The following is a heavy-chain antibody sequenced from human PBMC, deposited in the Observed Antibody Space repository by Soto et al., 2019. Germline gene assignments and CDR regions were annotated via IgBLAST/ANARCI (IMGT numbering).Heavy chain of an antibody. Sequence: KPSETLSLTCAVPGYSISSGYYWGWIRQPPGKGLEWIGSIYHSGSTYYNPSLKSRVTISVDTSKNQFSLKLSSVTAADTAVYYCARHCGGDCSANWFDPWGQGTLVTVSS. J-gene: IGHJ5*02. CDR3: ARHCGGDCSANWFDP. V-gene: IGHV4-38-2*01. CDR1: GYSISSGYY. D-gene: IGHD2-21*02. CDR2: IYHSGST.